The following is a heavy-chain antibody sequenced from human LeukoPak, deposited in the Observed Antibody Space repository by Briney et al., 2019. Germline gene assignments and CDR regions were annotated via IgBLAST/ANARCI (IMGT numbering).Heavy chain of an antibody. D-gene: IGHD2-15*01. CDR2: IFYTGST. CDR3: ARGSCSGGSCYAPYYYYYYMDV. Sequence: KTSETLSLTCTVSSGSISTSNYYWGWVRQPPGKALEWIGNIFYTGSTYYSPSLKSRVTISVDTSKNQFSLKLSSVTAADTAVYYCARGSCSGGSCYAPYYYYYYMDVWGKGTTVTVSS. CDR1: SGSISTSNYY. J-gene: IGHJ6*03. V-gene: IGHV4-39*07.